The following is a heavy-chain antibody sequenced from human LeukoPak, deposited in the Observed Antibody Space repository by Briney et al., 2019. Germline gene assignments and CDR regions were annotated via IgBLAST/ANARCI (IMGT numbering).Heavy chain of an antibody. CDR2: IYYSGST. CDR3: ARYTYYSGSYDWYFDL. CDR1: GGSISSYY. D-gene: IGHD1-26*01. J-gene: IGHJ2*01. V-gene: IGHV4-59*08. Sequence: SETLSLTCTVSGGSISSYYWSWIRQPPGKGLEWIGYIYYSGSTNYNPSLKSRVTISVDTSKNQFSLKLSSVTAADTAVYYCARYTYYSGSYDWYFDLWGRGTLVTVSS.